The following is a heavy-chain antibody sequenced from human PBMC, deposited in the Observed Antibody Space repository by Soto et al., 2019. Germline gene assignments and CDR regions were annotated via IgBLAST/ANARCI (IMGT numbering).Heavy chain of an antibody. CDR2: INSDGSRT. V-gene: IGHV3-74*01. CDR3: TRAFLPGNY. J-gene: IGHJ4*02. Sequence: EVQLVESGGGLVQPGGFLKLSCAASGFSLSGYWMHWVRQAPGKGLVWVSRINSDGSRTDYADSVKGRFTISRDNAKNTLSLQMNSLRAEDTAVYYCTRAFLPGNYWGQGTLVTVSS. D-gene: IGHD2-21*01. CDR1: GFSLSGYW.